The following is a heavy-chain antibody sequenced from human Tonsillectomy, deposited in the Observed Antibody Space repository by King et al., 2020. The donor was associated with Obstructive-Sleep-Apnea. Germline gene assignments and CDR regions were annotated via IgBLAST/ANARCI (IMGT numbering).Heavy chain of an antibody. CDR3: ERDHVVGTTRSGAFDI. Sequence: VQLVESGGGLVQPGGSLRLSCAASGFAVSSNSMSWVRQAPGKGLEWVSVIYSGGSTYYADSVKGRFTISRDNSKNTLYLQMNSLRAEDTAVYYCERDHVVGTTRSGAFDIWGQGTMVTVSS. J-gene: IGHJ3*02. CDR1: GFAVSSNS. D-gene: IGHD5-12*01. V-gene: IGHV3-66*01. CDR2: IYSGGST.